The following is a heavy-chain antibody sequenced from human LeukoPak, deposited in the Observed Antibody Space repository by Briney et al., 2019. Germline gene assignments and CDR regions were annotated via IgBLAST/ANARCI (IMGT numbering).Heavy chain of an antibody. CDR2: MIPIFGTA. CDR3: ARDAPYYYDSSGLDGDAFDI. V-gene: IGHV1-69*01. CDR1: GGTFSSYA. D-gene: IGHD3-22*01. J-gene: IGHJ3*02. Sequence: ASVKVSCKASGGTFSSYAISWVRQAPGQGLEWMGGMIPIFGTANYAQKFQGRVTITADESTSTAYMELSSLRSEDTAVYYCARDAPYYYDSSGLDGDAFDIWGQGTMVTVSS.